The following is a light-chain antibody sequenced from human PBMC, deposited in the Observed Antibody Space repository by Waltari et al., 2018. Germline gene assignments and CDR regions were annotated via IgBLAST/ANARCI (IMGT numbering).Light chain of an antibody. V-gene: IGKV3-11*01. CDR3: QQYGSSPPHLYT. J-gene: IGKJ2*01. CDR2: DAS. CDR1: HNVNSH. Sequence: DIVLTQSPATLSLSPGEIATLSCRASHNVNSHLGWFQQKPGQAPRLLIYDASTRATGVPARFSGSGSGTDFTLTISSLEPEDFVVYYCQQYGSSPPHLYTFGQGTKLEIK.